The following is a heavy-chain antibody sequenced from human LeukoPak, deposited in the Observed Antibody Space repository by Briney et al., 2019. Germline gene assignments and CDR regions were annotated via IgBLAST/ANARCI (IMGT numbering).Heavy chain of an antibody. V-gene: IGHV3-23*01. J-gene: IGHJ4*02. CDR1: GFTFSSYA. Sequence: GGSLRLSCAASGFTFSSYAMSWVRQAPGKGLEWVSAISGSGGSTYYADSVKGRFTISRHNSKNTLYLQMNSLRAEDTAVYYCARGRHRVGYCTNGVCYTFDYWGQGTLVTVSS. CDR2: ISGSGGST. CDR3: ARGRHRVGYCTNGVCYTFDY. D-gene: IGHD2-8*01.